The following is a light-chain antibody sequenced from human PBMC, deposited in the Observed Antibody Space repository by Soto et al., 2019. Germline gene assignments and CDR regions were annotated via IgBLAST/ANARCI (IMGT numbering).Light chain of an antibody. J-gene: IGKJ4*01. Sequence: DIQMTQSPSSLSASVGDRVTITCRASQSISSYLNWYQQKPGIAPKLLIYAASSLQSGVPSRFSGSGSGTDFTLTISSLQPEDFATYYCQQSYSTPRTFGGGTKVEIK. CDR2: AAS. CDR1: QSISSY. CDR3: QQSYSTPRT. V-gene: IGKV1-39*01.